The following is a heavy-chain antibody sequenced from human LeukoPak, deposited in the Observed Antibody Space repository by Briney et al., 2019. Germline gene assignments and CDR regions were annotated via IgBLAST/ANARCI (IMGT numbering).Heavy chain of an antibody. CDR2: ISSSSSYI. J-gene: IGHJ4*02. Sequence: PGGSPRLSCAASGFTFSSYSMNWVRQAPGKGLEWVSSISSSSSYIYYADSVKGRFTISRDNAKNSLYLQMNSLRAEDTAVYYCARTPSGYDYIWGSYRTYYFDYWGQGTLVTVSS. CDR3: ARTPSGYDYIWGSYRTYYFDY. V-gene: IGHV3-21*01. CDR1: GFTFSSYS. D-gene: IGHD3-16*02.